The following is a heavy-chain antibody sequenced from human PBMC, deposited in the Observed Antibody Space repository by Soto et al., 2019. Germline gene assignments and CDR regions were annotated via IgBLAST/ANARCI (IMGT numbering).Heavy chain of an antibody. J-gene: IGHJ4*02. CDR3: ATTAKSYRVNY. CDR1: GGTFSSYT. Sequence: QVQLVQSGAEVKKPGSSVKVSCKASGGTFSSYTISWVRQAPGQGLEWMGRIIPILGIANYAQKFQGRVTITADKSPRTAYMELSSLRSEDTAVYYCATTAKSYRVNYWGQGTLVTVSS. V-gene: IGHV1-69*02. CDR2: IIPILGIA. D-gene: IGHD1-26*01.